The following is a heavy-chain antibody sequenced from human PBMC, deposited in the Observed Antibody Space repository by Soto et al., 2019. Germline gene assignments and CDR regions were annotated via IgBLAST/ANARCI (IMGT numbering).Heavy chain of an antibody. Sequence: PSETLSLTCAVYGGSFSGYYWSWIRQPPGKGLERIGKINHSGSTNYNPSLKSRVTISVDTSKNQFSLKLSSVTAADTAVYYCARDLFSRGIPPYYYGMDVWGQGTTVTVSS. V-gene: IGHV4-34*09. CDR2: INHSGST. J-gene: IGHJ6*02. D-gene: IGHD2-2*01. CDR1: GGSFSGYY. CDR3: ARDLFSRGIPPYYYGMDV.